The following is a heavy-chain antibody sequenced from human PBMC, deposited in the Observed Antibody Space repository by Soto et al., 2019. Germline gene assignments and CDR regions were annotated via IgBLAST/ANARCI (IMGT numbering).Heavy chain of an antibody. CDR1: GFTFSSYG. V-gene: IGHV3-30*18. D-gene: IGHD4-17*01. J-gene: IGHJ6*02. CDR3: AKDRSGDYADYYYYDMDV. CDR2: ISYEGSNK. Sequence: QVQLVESGGGVVQPGRSLRLSCAASGFTFSSYGMHWVRQAPGKGLEWVAVISYEGSNKYYADSVKGRFTISRDNSKNTLYLQMNSLRAEDTAVYYCAKDRSGDYADYYYYDMDVWGQGTTVTVSS.